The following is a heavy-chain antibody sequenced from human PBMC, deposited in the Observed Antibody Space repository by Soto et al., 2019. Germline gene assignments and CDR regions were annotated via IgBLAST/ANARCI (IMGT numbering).Heavy chain of an antibody. CDR2: IKQDGSEK. D-gene: IGHD3-3*01. Sequence: GGSLRLSCAASGFTFSSYWMSWVRQAPGKGLEWVANIKQDGSEKYYVDSVKGRFTISRDNAKNSLYLQMNSLRAEDTAVYYCARDLSASWSGYWLHWFDPWGQGTLVTVSS. CDR1: GFTFSSYW. J-gene: IGHJ5*02. CDR3: ARDLSASWSGYWLHWFDP. V-gene: IGHV3-7*01.